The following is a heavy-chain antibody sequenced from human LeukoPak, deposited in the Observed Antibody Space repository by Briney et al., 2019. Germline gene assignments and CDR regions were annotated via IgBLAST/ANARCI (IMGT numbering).Heavy chain of an antibody. CDR1: GFTFSNYA. V-gene: IGHV3-33*01. CDR3: AREADCSGGNCYRGPLDI. D-gene: IGHD2-15*01. Sequence: PWGSLRLSCAASGFTFSNYAMHWVRQAPGKGLEWVAVIWYDGSNDYYANSVKGRLTISRDNSKNTLYLQMNSLRAEDTAVYYCAREADCSGGNCYRGPLDIWGQGTMISDTS. J-gene: IGHJ3*02. CDR2: IWYDGSND.